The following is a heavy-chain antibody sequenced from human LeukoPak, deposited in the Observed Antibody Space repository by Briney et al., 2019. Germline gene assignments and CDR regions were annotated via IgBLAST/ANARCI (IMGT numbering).Heavy chain of an antibody. CDR2: ISGSGVTP. D-gene: IGHD1/OR15-1a*01. CDR1: GFTFSNYA. J-gene: IGHJ3*02. V-gene: IGHV3-23*01. Sequence: PGGSLRLSCAASGFTFSNYAMSWVRQAPGKGLEWVSAISGSGVTPYYADSVKGRFTISRDNSKNTLDLHLNSLRAEDTAMFYCAKVDITGTIPRAFDIWGQGPMLTVSS. CDR3: AKVDITGTIPRAFDI.